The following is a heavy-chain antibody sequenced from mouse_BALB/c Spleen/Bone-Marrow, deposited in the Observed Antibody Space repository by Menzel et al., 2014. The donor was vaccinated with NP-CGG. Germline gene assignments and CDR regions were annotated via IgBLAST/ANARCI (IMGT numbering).Heavy chain of an antibody. D-gene: IGHD1-1*01. J-gene: IGHJ2*02. V-gene: IGHV1-69*02. Sequence: VQLQQSGAEVVKPGASVKVSCKASGYTFTNYWMQWVKQRPGQGLEWIGEIEPSDSYTNYNQDFKGKATSTVDKSSSTAYMQLSSLTSEDSAVYYCARGRTTVVSDYRGQGTSLTVSS. CDR2: IEPSDSYT. CDR3: ARGRTTVVSDY. CDR1: GYTFTNYW.